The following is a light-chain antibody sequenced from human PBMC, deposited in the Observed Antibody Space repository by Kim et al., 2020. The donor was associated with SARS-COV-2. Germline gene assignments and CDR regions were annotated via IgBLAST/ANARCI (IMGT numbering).Light chain of an antibody. V-gene: IGKV3-15*01. CDR3: QQYNNWPRT. CDR1: QSVSSN. J-gene: IGKJ1*01. Sequence: EIVMTQSPATLSVSPGGRATLSCRASQSVSSNLAWYHQRPGQAPRLLIYETSTRATGLPPRFSGSGSGTEFTLTISSLQSGDFGVYYCQQYNNWPRTFGQGTKVDIK. CDR2: ETS.